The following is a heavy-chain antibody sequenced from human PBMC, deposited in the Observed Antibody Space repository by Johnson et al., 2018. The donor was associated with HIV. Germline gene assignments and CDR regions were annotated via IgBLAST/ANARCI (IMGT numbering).Heavy chain of an antibody. CDR2: IYSGGRT. CDR3: ARVKGSTIFGVVRPHGAFDI. V-gene: IGHV3-66*01. CDR1: GFTVSSNY. J-gene: IGHJ3*02. D-gene: IGHD3-3*01. Sequence: VLLVESGGILVQPGGSLRLSCAASGFTVSSNYMSWVRQAPGKGLEWVAVIYSGGRTHYADSVKGRFTISRDNSKNTLFLQMNSLRGEDTAVYYCARVKGSTIFGVVRPHGAFDIWGQGTMVTVSS.